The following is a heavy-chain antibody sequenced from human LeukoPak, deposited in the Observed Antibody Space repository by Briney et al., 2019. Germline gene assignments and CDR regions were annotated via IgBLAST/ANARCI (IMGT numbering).Heavy chain of an antibody. Sequence: GGSLRLSCAASGFTFSTYGIHWVRLAPGKGLGWVAVIWYDGSNKYYGDSVKGRFTISRDNSKNTLYLQMNSLRAEDTAVYYCARAKDNSGRDGFDIWGQGTMVTVSS. CDR1: GFTFSTYG. D-gene: IGHD6-19*01. J-gene: IGHJ3*02. CDR3: ARAKDNSGRDGFDI. V-gene: IGHV3-33*01. CDR2: IWYDGSNK.